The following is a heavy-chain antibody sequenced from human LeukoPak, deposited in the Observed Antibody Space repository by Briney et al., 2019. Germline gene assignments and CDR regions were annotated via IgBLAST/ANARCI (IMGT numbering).Heavy chain of an antibody. CDR2: IIPILGIA. V-gene: IGHV1-69*04. D-gene: IGHD3-22*01. CDR3: ARPRDSSGQYYFDY. CDR1: GGTFSSYA. Sequence: SVKVSCKASGGTFSSYAISWVRQAPGQGLEWMGRIIPILGIANYAQKFQGRVTITADKSTSTAYMELSSLRSEDTAVYYCARPRDSSGQYYFDYWGQGTLVTVSS. J-gene: IGHJ4*02.